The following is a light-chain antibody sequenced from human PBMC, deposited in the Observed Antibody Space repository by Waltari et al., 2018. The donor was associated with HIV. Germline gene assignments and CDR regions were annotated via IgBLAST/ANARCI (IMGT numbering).Light chain of an antibody. CDR1: SSGIGSYNL. J-gene: IGLJ3*02. Sequence: QSALTQPASVSGSPGQSITISCTGTSSGIGSYNLVSWYQHHPGKAPKLLIYEVTKRPSGGSRRFSGSKSGNTASLTISGLQAEDEGDYYCCSYAGSSSLWMFGGGTKLTVL. CDR3: CSYAGSSSLWM. V-gene: IGLV2-23*02. CDR2: EVT.